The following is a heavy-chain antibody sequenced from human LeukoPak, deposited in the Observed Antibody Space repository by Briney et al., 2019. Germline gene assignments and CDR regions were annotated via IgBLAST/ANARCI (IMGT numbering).Heavy chain of an antibody. J-gene: IGHJ2*01. CDR3: AREMAVNGGDWYFDL. V-gene: IGHV3-30*04. Sequence: PGGSLRLSCAASGFSFSNYSMHWVRQAPGKGLEWEAVISFDGSNKHYADSVKGRFTISRDNSKNTLYLQMNSLRTEDTAVYFCAREMAVNGGDWYFDLWGRGTLVTVSS. D-gene: IGHD2-8*01. CDR2: ISFDGSNK. CDR1: GFSFSNYS.